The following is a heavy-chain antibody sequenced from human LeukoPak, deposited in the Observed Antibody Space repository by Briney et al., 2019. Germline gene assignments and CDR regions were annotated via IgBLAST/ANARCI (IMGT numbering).Heavy chain of an antibody. J-gene: IGHJ4*02. V-gene: IGHV1-2*02. CDR1: GYTFTGYY. CDR3: VSELAAWYYYDSSGYQTDY. D-gene: IGHD3-22*01. Sequence: ASVKVSCKASGYTFTGYYMHWVRQAPGQGLEWMGWINPNSGGTNYAQKFQGRVTMTRDTSISTAYMELSRLRSDDTAVYYCVSELAAWYYYDSSGYQTDYWGQGTLVTVSS. CDR2: INPNSGGT.